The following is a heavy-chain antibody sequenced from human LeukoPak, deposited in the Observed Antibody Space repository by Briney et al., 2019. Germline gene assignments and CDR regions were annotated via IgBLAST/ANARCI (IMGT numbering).Heavy chain of an antibody. CDR2: INPNRGGT. CDR3: ARGGKIMINMVRGALASRDAFDI. J-gene: IGHJ3*02. D-gene: IGHD3-10*01. V-gene: IGHV1-2*02. Sequence: ASVKLSCKASGYTFTGYYMHWVRQAPGQGLGWMGWINPNRGGTKYAQQFQGRVTVPRDTSISTSSMELSRLKSDDTAVYYCARGGKIMINMVRGALASRDAFDIWGQGTMVTVSS. CDR1: GYTFTGYY.